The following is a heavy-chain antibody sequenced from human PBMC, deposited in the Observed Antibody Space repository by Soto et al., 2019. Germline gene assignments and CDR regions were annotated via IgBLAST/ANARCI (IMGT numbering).Heavy chain of an antibody. CDR1: GFSLSTSGVG. Sequence: QITLKESGATPVRPTQTLTLTCAFSGFSLSTSGVGVGWIRQPPGKALEWLAVIYWDDSKHYSPSLRSRLTITKDTSKNQVVLTMTNMDPMDTGTYYCAHKGPEDWPLDYWGQGTLVTVSS. CDR3: AHKGPEDWPLDY. J-gene: IGHJ4*02. D-gene: IGHD3-9*01. V-gene: IGHV2-5*02. CDR2: IYWDDSK.